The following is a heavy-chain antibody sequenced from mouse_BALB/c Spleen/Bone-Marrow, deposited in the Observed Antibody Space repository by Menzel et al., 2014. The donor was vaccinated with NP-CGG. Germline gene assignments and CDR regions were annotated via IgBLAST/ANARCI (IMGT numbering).Heavy chain of an antibody. CDR3: ARWGFDY. J-gene: IGHJ2*01. CDR1: GYTFTSYW. CDR2: INPSNGRT. V-gene: IGHV1S81*02. Sequence: VQLQQSGAELVKPGASVKLSCKASGYTFTSYWMHRVKQRPGQGLEWIGEINPSNGRTNYNEKFKSKATLTVDKSSSTAYMQLSSLTSEDSAVYYCARWGFDYWGQGTTLTVSS.